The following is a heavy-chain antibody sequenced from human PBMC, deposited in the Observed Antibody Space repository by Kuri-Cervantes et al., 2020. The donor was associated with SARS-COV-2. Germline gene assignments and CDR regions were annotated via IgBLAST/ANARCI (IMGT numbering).Heavy chain of an antibody. D-gene: IGHD1-26*01. J-gene: IGHJ4*02. Sequence: GGSLRLSCEASGFIFSDYAIDWVRQAPGKGLEWVAIISYDGRNTKFADSVKGRFTISRDNSKNTLYLQMNNLGADDTAVYYCARSQGEWDLLVPIAYWGRGTLVTVSS. V-gene: IGHV3-30*04. CDR2: ISYDGRNT. CDR3: ARSQGEWDLLVPIAY. CDR1: GFIFSDYA.